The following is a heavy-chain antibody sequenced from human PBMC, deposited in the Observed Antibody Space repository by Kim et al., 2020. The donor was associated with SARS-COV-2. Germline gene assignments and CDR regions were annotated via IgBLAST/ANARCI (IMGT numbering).Heavy chain of an antibody. CDR2: IWYDGSNK. J-gene: IGHJ6*04. CDR3: AKLLSDYGDYYYYGMDV. D-gene: IGHD4-17*01. Sequence: GGSLRLSCAASGFTFSSYGMHWVRQAPGKGLEWVAVIWYDGSNKYYADSVKGRFTISRDNSKNTLYLQMNSLRAEDTAVYYCAKLLSDYGDYYYYGMDVWGEETTVTVSS. CDR1: GFTFSSYG. V-gene: IGHV3-33*06.